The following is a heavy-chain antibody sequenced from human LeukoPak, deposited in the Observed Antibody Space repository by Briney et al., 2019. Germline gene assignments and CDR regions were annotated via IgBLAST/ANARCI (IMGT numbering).Heavy chain of an antibody. Sequence: ASVKVSCKASGFTFTSYYMHWVRQAPGQGLEWMGIINPSSGSTTYAQKFQGRVTMTRDTSTSTVYMELGSRRSEDTAVYFCARDREYNWNYGYFEYWGQGNLVSVSS. CDR3: ARDREYNWNYGYFEY. V-gene: IGHV1-46*01. CDR1: GFTFTSYY. J-gene: IGHJ4*02. D-gene: IGHD1-7*01. CDR2: INPSSGST.